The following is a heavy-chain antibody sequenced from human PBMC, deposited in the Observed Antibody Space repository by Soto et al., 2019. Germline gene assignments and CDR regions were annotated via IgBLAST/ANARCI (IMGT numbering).Heavy chain of an antibody. J-gene: IGHJ4*02. CDR1: GFTFSSYG. V-gene: IGHV3-30*18. D-gene: IGHD1-26*01. CDR3: AKDQGGWASYFDY. Sequence: QVQLVESGGGVVQPGRSLRLSCAASGFTFSSYGMHWVRQAPGKGLEWVAVISYDGSNKYYADSVKGRFTISRDNSKNTLYLQMNSLRAEDTAVYYCAKDQGGWASYFDYWGQGTLVTVSS. CDR2: ISYDGSNK.